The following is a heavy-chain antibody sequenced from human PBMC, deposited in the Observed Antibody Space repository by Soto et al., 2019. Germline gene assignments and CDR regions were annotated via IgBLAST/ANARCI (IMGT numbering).Heavy chain of an antibody. Sequence: SETLSLTCTVSGGSISSYYWSWIRQPPGTGLEWIGYIYYSGSTNYNPSLKSRATISVDTSKNQFSLKLSSVTAADTAVYYCARVVDSSSWTYYYYYGMDVWGQGTTVTVSS. CDR2: IYYSGST. D-gene: IGHD6-13*01. J-gene: IGHJ6*02. CDR1: GGSISSYY. CDR3: ARVVDSSSWTYYYYYGMDV. V-gene: IGHV4-59*01.